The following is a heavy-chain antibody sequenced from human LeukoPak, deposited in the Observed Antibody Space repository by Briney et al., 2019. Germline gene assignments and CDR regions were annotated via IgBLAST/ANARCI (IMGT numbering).Heavy chain of an antibody. J-gene: IGHJ4*02. CDR2: IQPDGSGA. CDR1: GFTFRGHW. CDR3: AREDDHNTNDC. D-gene: IGHD5-24*01. V-gene: IGHV3-7*01. Sequence: GGSLRLSCVTSGFTFRGHWESWFRQPPRKGLEWVGNIQPDGSGAFYVDAMRGRFTISRDNAQNSLYLQINSLRAEDTAVYYCAREDDHNTNDCWGQGTLVTVSS.